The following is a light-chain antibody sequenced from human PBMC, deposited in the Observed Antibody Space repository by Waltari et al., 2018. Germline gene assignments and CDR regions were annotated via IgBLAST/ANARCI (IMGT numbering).Light chain of an antibody. CDR1: SGHSNYA. CDR2: LNSDGTH. Sequence: QLVLTQSPSASASLGASVQLTCTLSSGHSNYAIAWHQQQPEKVPRYLMKLNSDGTHNKGDGIPDRFSGSSSGAERYLTISSLQSEDEADYYCQTWGTGIRVFGGGTKLTVL. V-gene: IGLV4-69*01. J-gene: IGLJ3*02. CDR3: QTWGTGIRV.